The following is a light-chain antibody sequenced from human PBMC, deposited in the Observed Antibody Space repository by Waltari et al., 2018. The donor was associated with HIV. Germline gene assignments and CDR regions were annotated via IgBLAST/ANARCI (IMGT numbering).Light chain of an antibody. Sequence: SHVLTQPPSVSVAPGQTARITCGGKNIGSKSVHWYQQKPGQAPVLVVYDDSDRPSGIPERFSGSNSGNTATLTISRVEAGDEADYYCQVWDSSSDHTRVFGGGTKLTVL. CDR3: QVWDSSSDHTRV. CDR1: NIGSKS. CDR2: DDS. V-gene: IGLV3-21*02. J-gene: IGLJ2*01.